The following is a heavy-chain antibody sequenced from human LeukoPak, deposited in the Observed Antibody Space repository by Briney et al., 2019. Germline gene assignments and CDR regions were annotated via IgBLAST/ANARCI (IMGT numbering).Heavy chain of an antibody. CDR3: AKDARYYYDSSGYYYGY. CDR1: GFTFSSYA. Sequence: GGSLRLSCAASGFTFSSYAMSWVRQAPGKGLEWVSAISGNGGSTYHADSVKGRFTISRDNSKNTLYLQMNSLRAEDTAVYYCAKDARYYYDSSGYYYGYWGQGTLVTVSS. J-gene: IGHJ4*02. D-gene: IGHD3-22*01. V-gene: IGHV3-23*01. CDR2: ISGNGGST.